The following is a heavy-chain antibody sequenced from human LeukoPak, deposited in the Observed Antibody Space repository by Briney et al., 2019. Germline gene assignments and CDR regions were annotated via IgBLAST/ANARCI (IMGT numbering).Heavy chain of an antibody. Sequence: GGSLRLSCAASGFTFSSYAMSWVRQAPGKGLEWVSAISGSGGSTYYADSVKGRFSISRDNSKNTLYLQMNSLRVEDTAVYYCAKGSGDSSGYYYVYYYYYMDAWGKGTMVTVSS. CDR2: ISGSGGST. CDR1: GFTFSSYA. D-gene: IGHD3-22*01. CDR3: AKGSGDSSGYYYVYYYYYMDA. V-gene: IGHV3-23*01. J-gene: IGHJ6*03.